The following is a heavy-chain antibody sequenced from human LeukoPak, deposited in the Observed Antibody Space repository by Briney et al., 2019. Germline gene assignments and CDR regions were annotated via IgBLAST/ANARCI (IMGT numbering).Heavy chain of an antibody. Sequence: SETLSLTCTVSGGSISSSSYYWGWIRQPPGKGLEWIGSIYYSGSTYYNPSLKSRVTISVDTYKNQFYLKLSSVTAADTAVYYCAREKAYYYYYYMDVWGKGTTVTVSS. CDR2: IYYSGST. CDR1: GGSISSSSYY. V-gene: IGHV4-39*07. CDR3: AREKAYYYYYYMDV. J-gene: IGHJ6*03.